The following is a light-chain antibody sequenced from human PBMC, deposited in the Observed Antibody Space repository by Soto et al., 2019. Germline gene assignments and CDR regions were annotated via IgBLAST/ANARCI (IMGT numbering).Light chain of an antibody. Sequence: QSALTQPASVSGSPGQSITISCTGTSRDVGGYNYVSWYQQHPGKAPKLIIYDVSNWPSGVSNRFSGSKSGNTASLTISGLQAEDEADYYCSSYTSSSTRVFGGGTKLTVL. CDR3: SSYTSSSTRV. J-gene: IGLJ2*01. CDR2: DVS. V-gene: IGLV2-14*01. CDR1: SRDVGGYNY.